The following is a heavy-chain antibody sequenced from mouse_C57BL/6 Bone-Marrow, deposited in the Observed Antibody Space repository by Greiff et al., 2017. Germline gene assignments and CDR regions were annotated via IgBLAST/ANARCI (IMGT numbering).Heavy chain of an antibody. J-gene: IGHJ2*01. D-gene: IGHD1-1*01. CDR2: ILPGSGST. V-gene: IGHV1-9*01. CDR1: GYTFTGYW. CDR3: ARSHYYGSSYGEVFDY. Sequence: QVQLQQSGAELMKPGASVKLSCKATGYTFTGYWIEWVKQRPGHGLEWIGEILPGSGSTNYNEKFKGKATFTADTSSNTAYMQLSSLTTEDSAIYYCARSHYYGSSYGEVFDYWGQGTTLTVSS.